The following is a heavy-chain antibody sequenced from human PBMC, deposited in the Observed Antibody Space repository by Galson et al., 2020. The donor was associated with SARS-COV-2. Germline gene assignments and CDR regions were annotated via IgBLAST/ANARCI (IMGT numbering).Heavy chain of an antibody. CDR1: GFTFSSYA. D-gene: IGHD3-22*01. V-gene: IGHV3-30-3*01. CDR3: ARVSESYDSSGYYLYTPDYFDY. CDR2: ISYDGSNK. J-gene: IGHJ4*02. Sequence: TGGSLRLSCAASGFTFSSYAMHWVRQAPGKGLEWVAVISYDGSNKYYADSVTGRFTISRDNSKNTLYLQMNSLRAEDTAVYYCARVSESYDSSGYYLYTPDYFDYWGQGTLVTVSS.